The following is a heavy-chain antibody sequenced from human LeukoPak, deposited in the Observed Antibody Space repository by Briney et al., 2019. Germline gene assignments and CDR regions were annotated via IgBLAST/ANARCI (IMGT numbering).Heavy chain of an antibody. CDR2: IYPRDGST. V-gene: IGHV1-46*01. CDR3: ARDQEGFDY. CDR1: GYTFTSNY. Sequence: ASVKVSCKASGYTFTSNYIHWVRQAPGQGLEWMGMIYPRDGSTGYAQKFQGRVTVTRDTSTSTVHMGLSGLRSEDTAVYYCARDQEGFDYWGQGTLVTVSS. J-gene: IGHJ4*02.